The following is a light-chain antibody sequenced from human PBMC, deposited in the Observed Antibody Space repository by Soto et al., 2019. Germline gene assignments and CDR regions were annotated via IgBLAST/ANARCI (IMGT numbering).Light chain of an antibody. V-gene: IGLV4-69*01. CDR3: QTWGTDLVV. CDR2: LNSDGSH. CDR1: SGHSSYA. Sequence: QPVLTQSPSASASLGASVKLTCTLSSGHSSYAIAWHQQQPEKGPRYLMKLNSDGSHSKGDGIPDRFSGSSSGAERYLTISSLQSEDEADYYCQTWGTDLVVFGGGTKVTVL. J-gene: IGLJ2*01.